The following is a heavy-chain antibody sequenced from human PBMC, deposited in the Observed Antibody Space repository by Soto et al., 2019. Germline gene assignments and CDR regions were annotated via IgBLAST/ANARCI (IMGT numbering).Heavy chain of an antibody. J-gene: IGHJ6*02. CDR2: INHSGST. V-gene: IGHV4-34*01. D-gene: IGHD3-3*01. CDR3: ARGQTYYDFWSGPYGMDV. CDR1: GGSFSGYY. Sequence: LETLSLTCAVYGGSFSGYYWSWIRQPPGKGLEWIGEINHSGSTNYNPSLKSRVTMSVDTSKNQFSLKLSSVTAADTAVYYCARGQTYYDFWSGPYGMDVWGQGTTVTVSS.